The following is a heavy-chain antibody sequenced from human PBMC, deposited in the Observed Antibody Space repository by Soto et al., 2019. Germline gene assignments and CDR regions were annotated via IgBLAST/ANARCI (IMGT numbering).Heavy chain of an antibody. CDR3: AREAYSSSYWSDYYYYMDV. Sequence: GESLKISCAASGFTFSSYWMSWVRQAPGKGLEWVANIKQDGSEKYYVDSVKGRFTISRDNAKNSLYLQMNSLRAEDTAVYYCAREAYSSSYWSDYYYYMDVWGKGTTVTVSS. CDR2: IKQDGSEK. D-gene: IGHD6-13*01. V-gene: IGHV3-7*01. J-gene: IGHJ6*03. CDR1: GFTFSSYW.